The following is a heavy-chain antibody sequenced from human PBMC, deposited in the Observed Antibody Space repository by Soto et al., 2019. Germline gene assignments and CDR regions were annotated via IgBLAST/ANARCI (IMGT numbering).Heavy chain of an antibody. J-gene: IGHJ6*02. CDR1: GGTFSSYT. V-gene: IGHV1-69*08. D-gene: IGHD6-13*01. Sequence: QVQLVQSGAEVKKPGSSVKVSCKASGGTFSSYTISWVRQAPGQGLEWMGRIIPILGIANYAQKFQGRVTITADKXPXTXXMELSSLRSEDTAVYYCARDYSSSWPDYHYYGMDVWGQGTTVTVSS. CDR3: ARDYSSSWPDYHYYGMDV. CDR2: IIPILGIA.